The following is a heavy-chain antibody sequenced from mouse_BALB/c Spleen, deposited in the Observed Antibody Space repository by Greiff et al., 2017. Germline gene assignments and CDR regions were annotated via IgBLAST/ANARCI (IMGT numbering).Heavy chain of an antibody. Sequence: EVKLVESGGGLVKPGGSLKLSCAASGFTFSDYYMYWVRQTPEKRLEWVATISDGGSYTYYPDSVKGRFTISRDNAKNNLYLQMSSLKSEDTAMYYCARDPNYYGYVEAMDYWGQGTSVTVSS. CDR3: ARDPNYYGYVEAMDY. J-gene: IGHJ4*01. CDR2: ISDGGSYT. D-gene: IGHD1-2*01. V-gene: IGHV5-4*02. CDR1: GFTFSDYY.